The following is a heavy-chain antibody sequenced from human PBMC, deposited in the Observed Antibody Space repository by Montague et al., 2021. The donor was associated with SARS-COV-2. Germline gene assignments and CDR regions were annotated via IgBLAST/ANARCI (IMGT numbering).Heavy chain of an antibody. D-gene: IGHD1-26*01. Sequence: SLRLSCAASGFTFSSYAMHWVRQAPGKGLEWVAVISYDGSNKYYADSVKGRFTISRDNSKNTLYLQMNSLRAEGTAVYYCARPYSGSYYGYFDYWGQGTLVTVSS. CDR1: GFTFSSYA. V-gene: IGHV3-30*04. CDR3: ARPYSGSYYGYFDY. J-gene: IGHJ4*02. CDR2: ISYDGSNK.